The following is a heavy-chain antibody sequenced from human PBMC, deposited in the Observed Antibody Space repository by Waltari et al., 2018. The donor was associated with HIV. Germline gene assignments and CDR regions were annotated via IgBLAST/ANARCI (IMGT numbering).Heavy chain of an antibody. Sequence: QVQLQESGPGLVKPSQTLSLTCTVSGDSISGGDYYWSWIRQPPGEGLEWIGYIRNSGSTYYKPPLKSRVTVSADRSKNQFSLKLNSVTAADTAVYYCARATPNYGDYYFDFWGQGALVSVSA. J-gene: IGHJ4*02. CDR1: GDSISGGDYY. V-gene: IGHV4-30-4*01. CDR2: IRNSGST. D-gene: IGHD4-17*01. CDR3: ARATPNYGDYYFDF.